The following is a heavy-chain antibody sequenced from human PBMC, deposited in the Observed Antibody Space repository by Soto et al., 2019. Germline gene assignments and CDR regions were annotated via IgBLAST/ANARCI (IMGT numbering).Heavy chain of an antibody. Sequence: ASVKVSCKASGYTFTSYYMHWVRQAPGQGLEWMGIINPSGGSTTYAQKFQGRVTMTRDTSTSTVYMELSSLRSEDTAVYYCARSEELQRVDYWGQGTLVTSPQ. CDR1: GYTFTSYY. V-gene: IGHV1-46*01. D-gene: IGHD1-7*01. J-gene: IGHJ4*02. CDR3: ARSEELQRVDY. CDR2: INPSGGST.